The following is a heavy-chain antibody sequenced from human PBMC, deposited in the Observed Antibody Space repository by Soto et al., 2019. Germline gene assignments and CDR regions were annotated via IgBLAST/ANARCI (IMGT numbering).Heavy chain of an antibody. CDR1: GFSFSNAW. D-gene: IGHD3-3*01. J-gene: IGHJ6*02. Sequence: DEQLEESGGGLVKPGGSLRLSCAASGFSFSNAWMNWVRQAPGKGLEWVGRVKSKADGETSEYADSVKDRFTISRDDSKNTLYLQMSSLRIDDTGVYFCASGVWSHDYYHAMDVWGRGTKVTVSS. V-gene: IGHV3-15*07. CDR3: ASGVWSHDYYHAMDV. CDR2: VKSKADGETS.